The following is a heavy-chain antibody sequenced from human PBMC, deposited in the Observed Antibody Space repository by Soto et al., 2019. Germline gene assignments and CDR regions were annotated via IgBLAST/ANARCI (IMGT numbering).Heavy chain of an antibody. Sequence: QVQLVESGGGVVQPGRSLRLSCAASGFTFSSYGMHWVRQAPGKGLEWVAVIWYDGSNKYYADSVKGRFTISRDNSKNTLYLQMNSLRAEDTAVYYCARGRWFGEASFDYWGQGTLVTVSS. CDR3: ARGRWFGEASFDY. J-gene: IGHJ4*02. V-gene: IGHV3-33*01. CDR1: GFTFSSYG. D-gene: IGHD3-10*01. CDR2: IWYDGSNK.